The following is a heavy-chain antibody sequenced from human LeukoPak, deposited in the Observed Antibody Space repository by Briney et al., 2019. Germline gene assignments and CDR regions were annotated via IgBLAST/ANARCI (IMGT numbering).Heavy chain of an antibody. CDR3: AKPLRTTVTTALDY. V-gene: IGHV3-23*01. D-gene: IGHD4-11*01. CDR2: ISGSGGST. Sequence: GGSLRLSCAASGFTFSTYSINWVRQAPGKGLEWVSAISGSGGSTYYADSVKGRFTISRDNSKNTLYLQMNSLRAEDTAVYYCAKPLRTTVTTALDYWGQGTLVTVSS. J-gene: IGHJ4*02. CDR1: GFTFSTYS.